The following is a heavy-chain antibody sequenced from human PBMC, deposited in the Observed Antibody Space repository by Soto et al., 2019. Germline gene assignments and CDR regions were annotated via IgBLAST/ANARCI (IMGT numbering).Heavy chain of an antibody. J-gene: IGHJ4*02. CDR3: ARVNTTLVDHFDC. Sequence: GSLRLSCVVSGFSVSATSIFWVRQATGKGLEWVSLMHRGGTTDNADSVKGRFTTSRDKSKNTLYLHMNGLKVEDTAVYYCARVNTTLVDHFDCWGQGTLVTVSS. V-gene: IGHV3-53*01. D-gene: IGHD5-18*01. CDR2: MHRGGTT. CDR1: GFSVSATS.